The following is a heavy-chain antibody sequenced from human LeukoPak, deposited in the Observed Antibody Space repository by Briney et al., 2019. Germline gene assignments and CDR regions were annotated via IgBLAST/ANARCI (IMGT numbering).Heavy chain of an antibody. V-gene: IGHV4-30-4*08. J-gene: IGHJ3*02. CDR3: ARESSIYGSGTDAFDI. D-gene: IGHD3-10*01. CDR2: IYYSGST. Sequence: PSETLSLTCTASGDSISSYYWSWIRQPPGKGLEWIGYIYYSGSTYYNPSLKSRVTISVDTSKNQFSLKLSSVTAADTAVYYCARESSIYGSGTDAFDIWGQGTMVTVSS. CDR1: GDSISSYY.